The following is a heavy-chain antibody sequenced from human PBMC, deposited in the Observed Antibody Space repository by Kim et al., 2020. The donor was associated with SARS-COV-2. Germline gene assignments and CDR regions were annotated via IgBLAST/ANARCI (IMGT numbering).Heavy chain of an antibody. Sequence: IYATKFQGRVTMAEDTSTDTAYMELSSLRSEDTAVYYCATDSRGIGQLVFWGPGTLVTVSS. V-gene: IGHV1-24*01. CDR3: ATDSRGIGQLVF. D-gene: IGHD6-6*01. J-gene: IGHJ4*02.